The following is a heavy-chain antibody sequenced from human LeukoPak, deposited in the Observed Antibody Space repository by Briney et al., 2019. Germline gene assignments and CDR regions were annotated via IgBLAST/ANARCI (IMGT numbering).Heavy chain of an antibody. CDR3: SKVMTMVVTDAFDI. D-gene: IGHD4-23*01. Sequence: GGSLRLSCTTSGFTFGDYGFNWVRQAPGKGLEWVSAISGSGGGTYYAHSVKGRFTISRDNSKNTLYLQMNSLRAEDTAVYYCSKVMTMVVTDAFDIWGQGTMVTVSS. CDR2: ISGSGGGT. V-gene: IGHV3-23*01. CDR1: GFTFGDYG. J-gene: IGHJ3*02.